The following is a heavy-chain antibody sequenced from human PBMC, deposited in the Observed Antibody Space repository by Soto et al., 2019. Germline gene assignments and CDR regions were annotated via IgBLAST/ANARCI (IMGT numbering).Heavy chain of an antibody. V-gene: IGHV4-34*01. CDR3: ASPGYSYGRTFDY. CDR2: INHSGST. Sequence: QVQLQQWGAGLLKPSETLSLTCAVYGGSFSGYYWSWIRQPPGKGLEWIGEINHSGSTNYNPSLKSRVTISVDTSKNQFSLKLSDVTAADTAVYYCASPGYSYGRTFDYWGQGTLVTVSS. J-gene: IGHJ4*02. D-gene: IGHD5-18*01. CDR1: GGSFSGYY.